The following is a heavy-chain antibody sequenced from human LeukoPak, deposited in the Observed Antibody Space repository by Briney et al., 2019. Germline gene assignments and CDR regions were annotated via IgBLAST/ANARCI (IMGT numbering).Heavy chain of an antibody. CDR2: IYYSRST. CDR3: AREVVRGVLYYFDY. D-gene: IGHD3-10*01. Sequence: PSETLSLTCTVSGGSISSYYWSWIRQPPGKGLEWIGYIYYSRSTNYNPSLKSRVTISVDTSKNQFSLKLSSVTAADTAVYYCAREVVRGVLYYFDYWGQGTLVTVSS. V-gene: IGHV4-59*01. J-gene: IGHJ4*02. CDR1: GGSISSYY.